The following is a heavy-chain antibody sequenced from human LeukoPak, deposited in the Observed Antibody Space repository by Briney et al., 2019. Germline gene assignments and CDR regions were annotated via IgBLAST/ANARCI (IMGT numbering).Heavy chain of an antibody. D-gene: IGHD3-3*01. V-gene: IGHV3-21*01. CDR1: GFTFSSYN. J-gene: IGHJ4*02. CDR3: ARGWARFLEWLWFFDY. CDR2: ITSSSSYI. Sequence: GGSLRLSCAASGFTFSSYNMNWVRQAPGKGLEWVSSITSSSSYIYYADSVKGRFTISRDNAKNSLYLQMNSLRAEDTAVYYCARGWARFLEWLWFFDYWGQGTLVTVSS.